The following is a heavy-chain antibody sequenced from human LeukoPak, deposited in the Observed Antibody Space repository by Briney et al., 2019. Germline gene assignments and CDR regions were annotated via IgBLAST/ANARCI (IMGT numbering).Heavy chain of an antibody. V-gene: IGHV4-39*01. Sequence: PSETLSLTCAVSGGPISTSSYYWDWIRQSPGKGLEWIGSIFYSGTTYYNPSFTSRLTMSVDTSKNQFSLKLNSVTAADTAVYYCARHLQREALTSSHFDYWGQGTLVTVSS. CDR1: GGPISTSSYY. J-gene: IGHJ4*02. D-gene: IGHD3-9*01. CDR2: IFYSGTT. CDR3: ARHLQREALTSSHFDY.